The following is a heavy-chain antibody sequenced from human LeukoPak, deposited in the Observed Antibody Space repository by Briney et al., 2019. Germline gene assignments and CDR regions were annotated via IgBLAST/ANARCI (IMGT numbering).Heavy chain of an antibody. CDR3: AKDRSDAFDI. V-gene: IGHV4-59*01. D-gene: IGHD1-26*01. CDR1: GDSISSYY. J-gene: IGHJ3*02. CDR2: IYYSGST. Sequence: SETLSLTCTVSGDSISSYYWSWIRQPPGKGLEWIGYIYYSGSTNYNPSLKSRVTILVDTSKNQFSLKLSSVTAADAAVYYCAKDRSDAFDIWGQGTMVTVSS.